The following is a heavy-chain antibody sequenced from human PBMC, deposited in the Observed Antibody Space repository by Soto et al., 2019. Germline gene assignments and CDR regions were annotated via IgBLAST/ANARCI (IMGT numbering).Heavy chain of an antibody. Sequence: GASVKVSCKASGCTVSSYAIGCVRQAPGQVLEWMGGIIPIFGTANYAQKFQGRVTITADESTSTAYMELSSLRSEDTAVYYCARGKIVVVPAAIQNWFDPWGQGTLVTVSS. J-gene: IGHJ5*02. D-gene: IGHD2-2*02. CDR1: GCTVSSYA. V-gene: IGHV1-69*13. CDR3: ARGKIVVVPAAIQNWFDP. CDR2: IIPIFGTA.